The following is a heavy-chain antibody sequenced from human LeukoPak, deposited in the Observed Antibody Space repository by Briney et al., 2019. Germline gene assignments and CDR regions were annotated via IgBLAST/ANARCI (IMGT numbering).Heavy chain of an antibody. V-gene: IGHV4-59*01. Sequence: SETLSLTCTVFGGSISSYYWSWIRQPPGKGLEWIGYIYYSGSTNYNPSLKSRVTISVDTSKNQFSLKLSSVTAADTAVYYCARGPPYSSGRWGGAQYFQHWGQGTLVTVSS. D-gene: IGHD6-19*01. CDR1: GGSISSYY. CDR3: ARGPPYSSGRWGGAQYFQH. J-gene: IGHJ1*01. CDR2: IYYSGST.